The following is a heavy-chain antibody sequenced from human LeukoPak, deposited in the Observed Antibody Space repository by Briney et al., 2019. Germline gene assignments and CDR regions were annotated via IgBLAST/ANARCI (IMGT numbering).Heavy chain of an antibody. J-gene: IGHJ6*03. V-gene: IGHV1-2*02. D-gene: IGHD4-23*01. Sequence: ASVKVSCKASGYTFTGYYMHWVRQAPGQGLEWMGWINPNSGGTNYAQKFQGRVTMTRDTSISTAYMEVSSLTSDDTAVYFCARGIIGGNGVGPAGYLDVWGTGTTVTVSS. CDR2: INPNSGGT. CDR3: ARGIIGGNGVGPAGYLDV. CDR1: GYTFTGYY.